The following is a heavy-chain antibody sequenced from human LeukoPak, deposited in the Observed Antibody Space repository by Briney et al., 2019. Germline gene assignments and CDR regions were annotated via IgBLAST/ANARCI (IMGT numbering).Heavy chain of an antibody. D-gene: IGHD3-10*01. J-gene: IGHJ6*03. V-gene: IGHV3-23*01. CDR2: ISGSGAST. Sequence: GGSLRLSCAVSGFTFSNYGMSWVRQTPGKGLEWVSTISGSGASTYYADSVKGRFTISRDNSKNTLYLQMNSLRAEDTAVYYCAKGGAVSSKSITLVRGTRNYHYYMDVWGKGTTVTISS. CDR1: GFTFSNYG. CDR3: AKGGAVSSKSITLVRGTRNYHYYMDV.